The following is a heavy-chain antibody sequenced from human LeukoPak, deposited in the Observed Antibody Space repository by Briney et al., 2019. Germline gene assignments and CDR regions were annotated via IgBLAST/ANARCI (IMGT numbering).Heavy chain of an antibody. V-gene: IGHV4-4*02. CDR2: IHRDGRT. CDR3: GKTDIYFNPIDY. D-gene: IGHD3-9*01. CDR1: GVSISSSEW. J-gene: IGHJ4*02. Sequence: SETLSLTCAVSGVSISSSEWWIWVRQPPGQGLEWIGEIHRDGRTRYNPSLKSRVTMSIDYSKNQFSLKVSSVTAADTAIYYCGKTDIYFNPIDYWGPGSLVTVSS.